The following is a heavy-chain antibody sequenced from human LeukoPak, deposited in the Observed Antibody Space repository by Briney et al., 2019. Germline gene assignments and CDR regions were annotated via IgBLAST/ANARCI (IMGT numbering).Heavy chain of an antibody. V-gene: IGHV4-59*08. D-gene: IGHD3-3*01. CDR2: IFYSGYF. CDR3: ARHADSGSGYYDY. CDR1: GGSTNNYY. J-gene: IGHJ4*02. Sequence: PSETLSLTCTVSGGSTNNYYWSWIRQAPGKGLEWIGYIFYSGYFNYNPSLKSRVTISVYTSKNHFSLRLTSVTAADTAIYYCARHADSGSGYYDYWGQGVLVTVSS.